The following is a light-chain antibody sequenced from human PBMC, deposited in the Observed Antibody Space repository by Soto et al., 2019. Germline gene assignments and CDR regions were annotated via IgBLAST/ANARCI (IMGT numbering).Light chain of an antibody. CDR3: QQYDSFSVT. V-gene: IGKV1-5*01. CDR1: QRMSGW. Sequence: DIQMTPSPSTLSASVVDTVTINCRSIQRMSGWLAWHQQKPGKAPKLLIYDVSALKRGVPPRFSGSGSGTEFTLTISSLQPDDFATYYCQQYDSFSVTFGQGTKADIK. CDR2: DVS. J-gene: IGKJ1*01.